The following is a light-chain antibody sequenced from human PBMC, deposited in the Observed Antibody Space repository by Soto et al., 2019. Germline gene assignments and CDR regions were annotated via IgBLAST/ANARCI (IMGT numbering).Light chain of an antibody. CDR2: LAS. CDR1: QDIRNY. J-gene: IGKJ4*01. CDR3: QQFDDLPRT. V-gene: IGKV1-33*01. Sequence: DIQMTQSPSSXSASVGDRVTITCKASQDIRNYLNWYQQKPGKAPKVLISLASTLETGVPSRFSGGGSGTDFTFTISSLQPEDIATYYCQQFDDLPRTFGGGTKVDIK.